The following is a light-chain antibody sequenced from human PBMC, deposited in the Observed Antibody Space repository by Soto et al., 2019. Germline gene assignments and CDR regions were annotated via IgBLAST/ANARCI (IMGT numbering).Light chain of an antibody. Sequence: EIVLTQSPGTLSLSPGERATLSCRASQSFNSIYLAWYQQKPGQAPRLLIYGASSRATGIPDRFSGSGSGTEFTLTISSLQPDDFATYYCQQYNSYRTFGQGTKVDIK. CDR2: GAS. CDR3: QQYNSYRT. V-gene: IGKV3-20*01. J-gene: IGKJ1*01. CDR1: QSFNSIY.